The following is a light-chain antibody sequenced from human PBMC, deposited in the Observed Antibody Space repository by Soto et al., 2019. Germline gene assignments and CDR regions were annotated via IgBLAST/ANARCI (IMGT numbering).Light chain of an antibody. CDR2: GAS. V-gene: IGKV3-20*01. Sequence: EIMLSQSPGTLSLSQGERATLSRRASQSVSNNYLAWYQQKPGQAPRLLIYGASNRATGIPDRFSGSGSGTDFTLTISRLEPEDFAVYYCQQYGSSGTFGQGTKVDI. CDR3: QQYGSSGT. CDR1: QSVSNNY. J-gene: IGKJ1*01.